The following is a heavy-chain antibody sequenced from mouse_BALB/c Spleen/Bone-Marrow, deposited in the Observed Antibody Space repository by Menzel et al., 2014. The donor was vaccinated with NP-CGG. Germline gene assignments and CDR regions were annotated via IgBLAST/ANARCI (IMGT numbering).Heavy chain of an antibody. CDR1: GFTFXSYG. Sequence: EVKLVDSGGNLVKSGGSLKLSCAASGFTFXSYGMSWVRQTPEKRLEWVATISGGGSYTFYPDSVKGRFTISRDNAKNNLYLQLSSLRSEDTALYYCARHAYYDQTEVSFVYWGQGTLVTVSA. D-gene: IGHD2-4*01. CDR3: ARHAYYDQTEVSFVY. V-gene: IGHV5-9-2*01. J-gene: IGHJ3*01. CDR2: ISGGGSYT.